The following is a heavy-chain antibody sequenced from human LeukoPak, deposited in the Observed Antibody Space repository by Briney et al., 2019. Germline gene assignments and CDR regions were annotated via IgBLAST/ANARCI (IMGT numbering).Heavy chain of an antibody. Sequence: GGSLRLSCAASGFTFSSYAMSWVRQAPGKGLEWVSAISGSGGSTYYADSVKGRFTISRDNSKNTLYLQMNSLRAEDTAVHYCAKDLVSGYSYGYGFDYWGQGTLVTVSS. D-gene: IGHD5-18*01. CDR1: GFTFSSYA. V-gene: IGHV3-23*01. J-gene: IGHJ4*02. CDR2: ISGSGGST. CDR3: AKDLVSGYSYGYGFDY.